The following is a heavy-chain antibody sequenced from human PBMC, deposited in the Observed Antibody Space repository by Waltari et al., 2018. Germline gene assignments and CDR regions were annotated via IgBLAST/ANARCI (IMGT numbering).Heavy chain of an antibody. Sequence: QVQLQPWGAGLLKPSETLSPTCAVYGGSFSGYYWSWIRQPPGKGLEWIGEINHSGSTNYNPSLKSRVTISVDTSKNQFSLKLSSVTAADTAVYYCARYCSSTSCPYYYGMDVWGQGTTVTVSS. V-gene: IGHV4-34*01. D-gene: IGHD2-2*01. CDR2: INHSGST. CDR3: ARYCSSTSCPYYYGMDV. CDR1: GGSFSGYY. J-gene: IGHJ6*02.